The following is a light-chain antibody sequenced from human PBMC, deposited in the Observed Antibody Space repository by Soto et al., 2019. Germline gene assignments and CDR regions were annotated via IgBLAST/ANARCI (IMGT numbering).Light chain of an antibody. Sequence: DVQMTQSPSSLSASVGDRVTITCRASQDINSYLAWYQQKPGNAPKSLIYAASSLQTGVPSRCSGSESGTDFTITISNPQPEDSATYYSQQHKSYPLTFDGGTKVEIK. CDR1: QDINSY. CDR2: AAS. V-gene: IGKV1D-16*01. J-gene: IGKJ4*01. CDR3: QQHKSYPLT.